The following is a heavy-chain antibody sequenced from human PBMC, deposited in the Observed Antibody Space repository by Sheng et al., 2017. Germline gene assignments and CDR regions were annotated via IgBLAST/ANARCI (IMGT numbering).Heavy chain of an antibody. CDR1: GGSFSGYY. J-gene: IGHJ5*02. V-gene: IGHV4-34*02. CDR3: ARRSLTGYYGTQGRFDP. Sequence: QVQLQQWGAGLLKPSETLSLTCAVYGGSFSGYYWSWIRQPPGKGLEWIGEINHSGSTNYNSSLKSRVTISVDTSKNQFSLKLSSVTAADTTVYYCARRSLTGYYGTQGRFDPWGQGTLVTVSS. D-gene: IGHD3-9*01. CDR2: INHSGST.